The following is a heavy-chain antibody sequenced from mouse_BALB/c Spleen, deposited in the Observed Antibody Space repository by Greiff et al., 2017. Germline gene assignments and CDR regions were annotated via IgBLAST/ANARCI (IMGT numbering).Heavy chain of an antibody. CDR2: ISDGGSYT. CDR1: GFTFSDYY. D-gene: IGHD3-3*01. J-gene: IGHJ4*01. Sequence: DVMLVESGGGLVKPGGSLKLSCAASGFTFSDYYMYWVRQTPEKRLEWVATISDGGSYTYYPDSVKGRFTISRDNAKNNLYLQMSSLKSEDTAMYYCARDLGADYWGQGTSVTVSS. CDR3: ARDLGADY. V-gene: IGHV5-4*02.